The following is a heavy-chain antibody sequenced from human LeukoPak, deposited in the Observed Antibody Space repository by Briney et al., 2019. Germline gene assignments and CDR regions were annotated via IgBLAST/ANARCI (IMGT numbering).Heavy chain of an antibody. J-gene: IGHJ6*02. Sequence: EASVKVSCKASGGTFSSYAISWVRQAPGQGLEWMGGIIPIFGTANYAQKFQGRVTITADESTSTAYMELSSLRSEDTAVYYCAREEPRGYYGMDVWGQGTTVTVSS. CDR1: GGTFSSYA. CDR3: AREEPRGYYGMDV. CDR2: IIPIFGTA. V-gene: IGHV1-69*13.